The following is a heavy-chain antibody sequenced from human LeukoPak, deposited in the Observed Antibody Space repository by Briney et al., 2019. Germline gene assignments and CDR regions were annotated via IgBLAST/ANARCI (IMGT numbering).Heavy chain of an antibody. CDR1: GFTFSSYA. J-gene: IGHJ4*02. D-gene: IGHD6-19*01. V-gene: IGHV3-9*03. CDR2: ISWNSGSI. Sequence: GGSLRLSCAASGFTFSSYAMSWVRQAPGKGLEWVSGISWNSGSIGYADSVKGRFTISRDNAKNSLYLQMNSLRAEDMALYYCAKDISPGIAVAGTFHYWGQGTLVTVSS. CDR3: AKDISPGIAVAGTFHY.